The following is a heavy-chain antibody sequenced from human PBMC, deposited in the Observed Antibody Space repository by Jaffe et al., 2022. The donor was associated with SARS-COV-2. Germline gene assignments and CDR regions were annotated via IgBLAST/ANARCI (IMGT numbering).Heavy chain of an antibody. CDR1: GFTFSDYP. D-gene: IGHD6-19*01. J-gene: IGHJ4*02. Sequence: EVQLVESGGGLVQPGGSLRLYCAASGFTFSDYPMSWVRQAPGKGLEWVANIKQDGSEKYYVDSVNGRFTISRDNAKNSVYLQMNSLRAEDTAVYYCARLYASGWPGYWGQGTLVTVSS. CDR3: ARLYASGWPGY. V-gene: IGHV3-7*01. CDR2: IKQDGSEK.